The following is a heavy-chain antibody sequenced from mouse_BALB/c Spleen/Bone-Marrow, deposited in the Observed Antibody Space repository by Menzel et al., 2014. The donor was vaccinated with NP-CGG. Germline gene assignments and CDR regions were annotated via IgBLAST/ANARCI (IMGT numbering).Heavy chain of an antibody. Sequence: VQLQQSGAELVRPGASVKLSCKASGYTFTNYWINWVKQRPGQGPEWIGNIYPSDSYANYNQKFKDKATLTVDKSSSTAYMQLSSPTSEDSAVYYCTRWLPYAMDYWGQGTSVTVSS. J-gene: IGHJ4*01. D-gene: IGHD2-2*01. CDR3: TRWLPYAMDY. V-gene: IGHV1-69*02. CDR2: IYPSDSYA. CDR1: GYTFTNYW.